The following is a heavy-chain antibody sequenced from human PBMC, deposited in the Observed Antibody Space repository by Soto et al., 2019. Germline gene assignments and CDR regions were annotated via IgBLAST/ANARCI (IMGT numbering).Heavy chain of an antibody. CDR1: GYTFTSYW. V-gene: IGHV5-51*01. D-gene: IGHD2-2*02. CDR3: ARQGYCSSTACYTVDY. Sequence: VESLKISCNGSGYTFTSYWIGWVRQLPWKGLEWMGIIYPGDSNTRYSPSFQGQVAISADKSISTAYLQWSSLKASDTAIYYCARQGYCSSTACYTVDYWGQGTLVTVSS. CDR2: IYPGDSNT. J-gene: IGHJ4*02.